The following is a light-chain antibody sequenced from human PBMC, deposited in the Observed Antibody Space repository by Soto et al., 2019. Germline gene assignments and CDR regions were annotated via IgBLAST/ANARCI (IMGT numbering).Light chain of an antibody. Sequence: DIQVTQSPSSLSASVGDRVTITCRASQSISRYLNWYQQKLGQAPKVLISGASDLQSGVPSRYSGSGSGTEYTLTISSLQPEDVATSYRQQSYSSPLTFGGGTRVEIK. CDR2: GAS. V-gene: IGKV1-39*01. J-gene: IGKJ4*01. CDR1: QSISRY. CDR3: QQSYSSPLT.